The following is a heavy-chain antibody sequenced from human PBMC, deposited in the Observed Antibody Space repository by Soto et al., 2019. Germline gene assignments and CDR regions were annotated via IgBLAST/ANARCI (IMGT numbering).Heavy chain of an antibody. CDR1: GGTFSSYA. D-gene: IGHD2-15*01. CDR3: ARDKVVVAATFNWFDP. V-gene: IGHV1-69*01. J-gene: IGHJ5*02. Sequence: QVQLVQSGAEVKKPGSSVKVSCKASGGTFSSYAISWVRQAPGQGLEWMGGMIPIFGTANYAQKFQGRVTITADESTSTAYMELSSLRSEDTAVYYCARDKVVVAATFNWFDPWGQGTLVTVSS. CDR2: MIPIFGTA.